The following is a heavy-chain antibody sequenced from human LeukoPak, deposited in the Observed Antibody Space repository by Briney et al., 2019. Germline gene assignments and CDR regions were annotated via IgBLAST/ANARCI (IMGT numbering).Heavy chain of an antibody. V-gene: IGHV3-72*01. CDR1: GFTFSDHY. CDR2: TRNKVNSYTT. D-gene: IGHD6-19*01. Sequence: GGSLRLSCAASGFTFSDHYMDWVRQAPGKGLEWVGRTRNKVNSYTTEYAASVKGRFTISRDDSENSLYLQMNSLKTEDTAMYYCVRSYSGYSSGWYTSFDYWGQGTLVTVSS. J-gene: IGHJ4*02. CDR3: VRSYSGYSSGWYTSFDY.